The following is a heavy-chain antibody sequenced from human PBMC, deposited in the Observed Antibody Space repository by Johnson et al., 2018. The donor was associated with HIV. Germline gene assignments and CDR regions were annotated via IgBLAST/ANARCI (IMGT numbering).Heavy chain of an antibody. V-gene: IGHV3-11*01. Sequence: QVQLVESGGGLVKPGGSLRLSCAASGFTFSDYYMGWIRQTPGKGLEWISYISSRGIPIYYADSVKGRFTVSRDNAKNSLYLQMNSLRAEDTALYYCAKDGDYSSSLRGAFDIWGQGTMVTVSS. J-gene: IGHJ3*02. D-gene: IGHD6-6*01. CDR2: ISSRGIPI. CDR1: GFTFSDYY. CDR3: AKDGDYSSSLRGAFDI.